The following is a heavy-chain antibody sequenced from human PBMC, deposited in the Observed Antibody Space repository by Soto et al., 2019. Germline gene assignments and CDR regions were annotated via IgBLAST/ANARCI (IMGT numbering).Heavy chain of an antibody. CDR1: GGSISSGGYY. J-gene: IGHJ6*02. D-gene: IGHD3-3*01. CDR2: IFYSETT. V-gene: IGHV4-31*03. CDR3: ARGFLEWLSHPYYGMDV. Sequence: TLSLTCTVSGGSISSGGYYWSWFRQQTEKGIEWVGYIFYSETTYHNPSLQCRVTMSADTSKNQFSLNLSSVTAADTAVYYCARGFLEWLSHPYYGMDVWGQGTTVTVSS.